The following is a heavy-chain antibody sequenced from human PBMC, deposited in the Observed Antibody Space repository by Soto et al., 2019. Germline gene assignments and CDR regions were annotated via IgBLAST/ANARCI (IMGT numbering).Heavy chain of an antibody. Sequence: SETLSLTCAVYGGSFSGYYWSWIRQPPGKGLEWIGEINHSGSTNYNPSLKSRVTISVDTSKNQFSLKLSSVTAADTAVYYCARGGQGSGYDPKFDYWGQGTLVTVSS. V-gene: IGHV4-34*01. CDR1: GGSFSGYY. CDR3: ARGGQGSGYDPKFDY. D-gene: IGHD5-12*01. J-gene: IGHJ4*02. CDR2: INHSGST.